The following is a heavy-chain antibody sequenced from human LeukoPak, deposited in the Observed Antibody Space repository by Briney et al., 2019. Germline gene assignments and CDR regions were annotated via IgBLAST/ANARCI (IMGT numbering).Heavy chain of an antibody. CDR1: GFTFSSYW. V-gene: IGHV3-74*01. D-gene: IGHD6-6*01. Sequence: GGSLRLSCAASGFTFSSYWMHWVRQAPGKGLVWVSRLNSDGSSTSYADSVKGRFTISRDNAKNSLYLQMNSLRAEDTAVYYCARDQREQLPPDDAFDIWGQGTMVTVSS. J-gene: IGHJ3*02. CDR2: LNSDGSST. CDR3: ARDQREQLPPDDAFDI.